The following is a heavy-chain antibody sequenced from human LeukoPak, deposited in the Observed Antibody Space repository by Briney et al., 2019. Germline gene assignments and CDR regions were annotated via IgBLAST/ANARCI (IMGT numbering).Heavy chain of an antibody. Sequence: PGRSLRLSCAASGFAFSSYGMHWVRQAPGKGLEWVALISYDGSNKYYADSVKGRFTISRDNSKNTQYLQMNSLRAEDTAVYYCAKDRYTYGTEYFDYWGQGTLVTVSS. CDR1: GFAFSSYG. CDR3: AKDRYTYGTEYFDY. D-gene: IGHD5-18*01. CDR2: ISYDGSNK. J-gene: IGHJ4*02. V-gene: IGHV3-30*18.